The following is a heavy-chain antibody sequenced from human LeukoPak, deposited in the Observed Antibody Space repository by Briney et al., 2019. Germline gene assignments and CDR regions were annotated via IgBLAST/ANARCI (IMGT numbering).Heavy chain of an antibody. CDR3: AREDHSNYEY. CDR2: IKQDGTEK. V-gene: IGHV3-7*03. D-gene: IGHD4-11*01. J-gene: IGHJ4*02. Sequence: GGSLRLSCAASGFTFSSYWMSWVRQAPGKGLEWVASIKQDGTEKHYVDSVKGRFTISKDNAKNSLYLQTNSLGAEDTAVYYCAREDHSNYEYWGQGTLVTVSS. CDR1: GFTFSSYW.